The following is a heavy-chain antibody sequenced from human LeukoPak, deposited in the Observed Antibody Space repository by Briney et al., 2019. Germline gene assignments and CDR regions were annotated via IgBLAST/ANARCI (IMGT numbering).Heavy chain of an antibody. CDR3: ATVRTGYCSGGSCYTDYFDY. J-gene: IGHJ4*02. CDR2: IYHSGST. V-gene: IGHV4-4*02. Sequence: SETLSLTCAVSGGSISSSNWWSWVRQPPGKGLEWIGEIYHSGSTNYNPSLKSRVTISVDKSKNQFSLKLSSVTAADTAVYYCATVRTGYCSGGSCYTDYFDYWGQGTLVTVSS. CDR1: GGSISSSNW. D-gene: IGHD2-15*01.